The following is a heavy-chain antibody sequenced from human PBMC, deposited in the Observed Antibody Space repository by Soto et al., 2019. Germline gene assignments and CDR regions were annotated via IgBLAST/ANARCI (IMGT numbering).Heavy chain of an antibody. Sequence: GGSLRLSCAASGFTFSSYAMHWVRQAPGKGLEWVAVISYDGSNKYYADSVKGRFTISRDNSKNTLYLQMSSLRAEDTAVYYCARELVSNRNYYYYYGMDVWGQGTTVSVTS. J-gene: IGHJ6*01. CDR2: ISYDGSNK. CDR1: GFTFSSYA. V-gene: IGHV3-30-3*01. CDR3: ARELVSNRNYYYYYGMDV. D-gene: IGHD4-4*01.